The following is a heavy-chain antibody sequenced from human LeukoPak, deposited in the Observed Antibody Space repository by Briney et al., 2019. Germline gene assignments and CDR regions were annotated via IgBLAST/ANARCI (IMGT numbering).Heavy chain of an antibody. Sequence: GGSLRLSCAASGFTFSSYWMSWVRQAPGKGLEWVANIKQDGSEKYYVDSVKGRFTISRDNAKNSLYLQMNSLRAEDTAVYYCARDYYDSSGYQYYFGYWGQGTLVTVSS. D-gene: IGHD3-22*01. CDR2: IKQDGSEK. J-gene: IGHJ4*02. CDR1: GFTFSSYW. CDR3: ARDYYDSSGYQYYFGY. V-gene: IGHV3-7*01.